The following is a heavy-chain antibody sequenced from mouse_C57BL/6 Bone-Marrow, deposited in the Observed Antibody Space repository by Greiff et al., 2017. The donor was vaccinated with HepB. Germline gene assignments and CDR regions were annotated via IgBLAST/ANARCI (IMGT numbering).Heavy chain of an antibody. J-gene: IGHJ2*01. CDR2: IYPGSGST. CDR3: AGGASISAVSY. D-gene: IGHD2-3*01. CDR1: GYTFTSYW. Sequence: QVQQQPGAELVKPGASVKMSCKASGYTFTSYWITWVKQRPGQGLEWIGDIYPGSGSTNYNEKFKSNATLTVDTSSSTAYMQLSSLTSAVSAVYYRAGGASISAVSYWGQGTTLTVSS. V-gene: IGHV1-55*01.